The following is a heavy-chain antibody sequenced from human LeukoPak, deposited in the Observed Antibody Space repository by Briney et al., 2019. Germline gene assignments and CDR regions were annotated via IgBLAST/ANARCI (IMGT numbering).Heavy chain of an antibody. J-gene: IGHJ5*02. V-gene: IGHV4-4*02. D-gene: IGHD2-2*01. CDR3: ARAGPGYCSSTSCRDNWFDP. CDR1: GGSISSSNW. Sequence: SETLSLPCAVSGGSISSSNWWSWVRQPPGKGLEWIGEIYHSGSTNYNPSLKSRVTISVDKSKNQFSLKLSSVTAADTAVYYCARAGPGYCSSTSCRDNWFDPWGQGTLVTVSS. CDR2: IYHSGST.